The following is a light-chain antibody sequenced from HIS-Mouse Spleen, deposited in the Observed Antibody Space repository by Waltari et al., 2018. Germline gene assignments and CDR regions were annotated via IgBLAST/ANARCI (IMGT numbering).Light chain of an antibody. Sequence: DIVMTQSPDSLAVFLGERATINCKSSQSVLYSSNNKNYLAWYQQKPGQPPKLLIYLASTRESGVPDRFSGSGSGTDFTLTISSLQAEDVAVYYCQQYYSTPYTFGQGTKLEIK. CDR2: LAS. CDR3: QQYYSTPYT. J-gene: IGKJ2*01. V-gene: IGKV4-1*01. CDR1: QSVLYSSNNKNY.